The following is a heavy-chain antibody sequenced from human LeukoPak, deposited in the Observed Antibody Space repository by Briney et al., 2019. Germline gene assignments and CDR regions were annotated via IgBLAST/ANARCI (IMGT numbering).Heavy chain of an antibody. Sequence: PGGSLRLTCAASGFAFSSYNMKWVRQAPGKGLEWVSFISSTSTYIYYADSVKGRFTVSRDNSKNLLYLQMDSLRVEDTAVYYCARAGTCSSTSCDGGIEYWGQGTLVTVSS. V-gene: IGHV3-21*06. D-gene: IGHD2-2*01. J-gene: IGHJ4*02. CDR2: ISSTSTYI. CDR1: GFAFSSYN. CDR3: ARAGTCSSTSCDGGIEY.